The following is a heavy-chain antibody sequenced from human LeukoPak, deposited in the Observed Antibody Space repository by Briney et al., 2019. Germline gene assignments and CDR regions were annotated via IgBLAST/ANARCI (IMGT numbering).Heavy chain of an antibody. Sequence: ASVKVSCKVSGDTFTGYYMHWVRQAPGQGLEWMGWINPNSGGTNYAQKFQGRVTITADESTSTAYMELSSLRSEDTAVYYCARDHADILGWAYWGQGTLVTVSS. J-gene: IGHJ4*02. CDR1: GDTFTGYY. CDR2: INPNSGGT. CDR3: ARDHADILGWAY. V-gene: IGHV1-2*02. D-gene: IGHD2-21*01.